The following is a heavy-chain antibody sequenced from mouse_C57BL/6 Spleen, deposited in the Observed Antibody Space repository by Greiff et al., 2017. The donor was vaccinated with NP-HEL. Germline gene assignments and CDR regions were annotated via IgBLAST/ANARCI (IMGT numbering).Heavy chain of an antibody. J-gene: IGHJ1*03. CDR3: ARPWEGGYFDV. Sequence: VKLVESGAELARPGASVKLSCKASGYTFTSYGISWVKQRTGQGLEWIGEIYPRSGNTYYNEKFKGKATLTADKSSSTAYMELRSLTSEDSAVYFCARPWEGGYFDVWGTGTTVTVSS. V-gene: IGHV1-81*01. CDR2: IYPRSGNT. D-gene: IGHD4-1*01. CDR1: GYTFTSYG.